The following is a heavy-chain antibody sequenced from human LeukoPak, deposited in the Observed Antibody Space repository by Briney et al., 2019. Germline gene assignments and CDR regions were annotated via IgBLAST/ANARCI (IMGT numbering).Heavy chain of an antibody. CDR1: GGSISSYY. CDR3: ARDSGGSGYERGLFDY. D-gene: IGHD5-12*01. Sequence: PSETLSLTCTVSGGSISSYYWSWIRQPPGKGLEWIGYIHYSGSTHYNPSLKSRVTISVDTSKNQVSLKLSSVTAADTAVYYCARDSGGSGYERGLFDYWGQGTLVTVSS. V-gene: IGHV4-59*12. J-gene: IGHJ4*02. CDR2: IHYSGST.